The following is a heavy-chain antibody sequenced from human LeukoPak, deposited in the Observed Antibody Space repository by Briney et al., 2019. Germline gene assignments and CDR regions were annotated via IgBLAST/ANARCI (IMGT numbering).Heavy chain of an antibody. Sequence: SGPTLVNPTQTLTLTCTFSGFSLGTRGVGVGWIRQPPGKALEWLALIYWNDDKRYSPSLKSRVTITKDTSKNQVVLTMTNMDPVDTATYYCAHHATLTPDAFDFDSWGQGTLVTVSS. CDR2: IYWNDDK. J-gene: IGHJ4*02. CDR1: GFSLGTRGVG. D-gene: IGHD3-9*01. V-gene: IGHV2-5*01. CDR3: AHHATLTPDAFDFDS.